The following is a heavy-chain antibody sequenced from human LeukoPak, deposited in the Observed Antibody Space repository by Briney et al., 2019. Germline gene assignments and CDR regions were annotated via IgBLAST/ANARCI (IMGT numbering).Heavy chain of an antibody. D-gene: IGHD3-9*01. CDR1: GYTFADYY. J-gene: IGHJ5*02. CDR2: IYPKSGGT. CDR3: ARVSTSGYRDWLDP. Sequence: ASVKVSCKASGYTFADYYIHWVRQAPGQGLEWMGWIYPKSGGTNSAQKSQGRVTMTRDTSISTAYMELSRLKFDDTAVYYCARVSTSGYRDWLDPWGQGTLVTVSS. V-gene: IGHV1-2*02.